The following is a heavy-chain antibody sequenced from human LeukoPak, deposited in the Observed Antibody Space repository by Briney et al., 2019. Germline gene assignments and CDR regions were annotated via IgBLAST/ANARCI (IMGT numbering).Heavy chain of an antibody. Sequence: GASVKVSCKASGYTFTGYYMHWVRQAPGQGLEWMGWINPNSGGTNYAQKFQGRVTMTRDTSISTAYMELSRLRSDDTAVYYCARRPLLASKTFDPWGQGTLVTVSS. J-gene: IGHJ5*02. CDR2: INPNSGGT. V-gene: IGHV1-2*02. CDR1: GYTFTGYY. CDR3: ARRPLLASKTFDP.